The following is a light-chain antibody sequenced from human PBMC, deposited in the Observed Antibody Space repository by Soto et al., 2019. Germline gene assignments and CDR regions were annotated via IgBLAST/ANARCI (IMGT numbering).Light chain of an antibody. CDR3: QQRSNWPPP. J-gene: IGKJ4*01. CDR1: QSVSSSY. Sequence: EIVLTQSPGTLSLSPGERATLSCRASQSVSSSYLTWYQQKPGQAPRLLIYGASTRATSIPARFSGSGSDTDFTLTISSLEPEDFAVYYCQQRSNWPPPFGGGTKVDIK. CDR2: GAS. V-gene: IGKV3D-20*02.